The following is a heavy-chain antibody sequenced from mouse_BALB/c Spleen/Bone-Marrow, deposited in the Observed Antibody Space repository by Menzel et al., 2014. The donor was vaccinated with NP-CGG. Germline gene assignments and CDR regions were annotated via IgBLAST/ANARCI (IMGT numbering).Heavy chain of an antibody. V-gene: IGHV14-3*02. Sequence: EVQRQQSGAELVKPGASVKLSCTASGYNIKDTYMNWVKQRAEQGLEWIGRIDPANGYTEYDPKFQGKATIIADTSSNPAYLQLGGLTSEDTAVYYCVTLTWTFDFLDQGTTPTVSS. CDR3: VTLTWTFDF. J-gene: IGHJ2*01. D-gene: IGHD4-1*01. CDR1: GYNIKDTY. CDR2: IDPANGYT.